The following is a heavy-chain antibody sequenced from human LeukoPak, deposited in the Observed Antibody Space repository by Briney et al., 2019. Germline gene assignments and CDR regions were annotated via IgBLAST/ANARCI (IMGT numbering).Heavy chain of an antibody. CDR3: AREDGITGTTE. D-gene: IGHD1-7*01. Sequence: PGGSLRLSCAASGFTFSSYGMSWVRQAPGKGLEWVSSITGNGLSTYYADSVKGRFTISRDNSKNTLYLQMNSLRAEDTAVYYCAREDGITGTTEWGQGTLVTVSS. J-gene: IGHJ4*02. V-gene: IGHV3-23*01. CDR2: ITGNGLST. CDR1: GFTFSSYG.